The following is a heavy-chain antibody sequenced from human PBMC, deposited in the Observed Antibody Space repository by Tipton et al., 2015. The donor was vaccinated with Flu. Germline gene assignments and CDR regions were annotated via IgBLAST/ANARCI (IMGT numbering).Heavy chain of an antibody. J-gene: IGHJ6*01. V-gene: IGHV4-59*01. CDR2: NHYRGST. CDR1: GGSINNYS. CDR3: AREGGSRALYYYAMDV. Sequence: TLSLTCTVSGGSINNYSWNWIRQPPGKGLEWIGSNHYRGSTNYNPSLKSRVTISVDTSKNQFSLKLNSVTAADTAVYYCAREGGSRALYYYAMDVWGQGTTVTVSS. D-gene: IGHD1-26*01.